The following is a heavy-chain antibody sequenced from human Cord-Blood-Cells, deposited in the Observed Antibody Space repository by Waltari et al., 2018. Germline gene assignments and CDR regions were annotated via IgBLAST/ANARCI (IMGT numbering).Heavy chain of an antibody. J-gene: IGHJ4*02. D-gene: IGHD3-9*01. CDR3: ATEKRPYYDILTGYYDY. CDR2: FDPEDGET. V-gene: IGHV1-24*01. Sequence: GLEWMGGFDPEDGETIYAQKFQGRVTMTEDTSTDTAYMELSSLRSEDTAVYYCATEKRPYYDILTGYYDYWGQGTLVTVSS.